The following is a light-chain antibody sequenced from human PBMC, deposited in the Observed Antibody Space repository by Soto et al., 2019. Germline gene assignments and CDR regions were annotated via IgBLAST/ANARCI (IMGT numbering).Light chain of an antibody. J-gene: IGLJ1*01. V-gene: IGLV2-14*01. CDR3: SSYTSSYSYV. CDR1: XXXVGGYKY. CDR2: DVS. Sequence: QSALTQPASVSGSPGQSXTXXXXGXXXXVGGYKYVSWYQQHPGKAPKLMIYDVSNRPSGVSDRFSGSKSGNTASLTISGLQSEDEADYYCSSYTSSYSYVFGTGTKVTVL.